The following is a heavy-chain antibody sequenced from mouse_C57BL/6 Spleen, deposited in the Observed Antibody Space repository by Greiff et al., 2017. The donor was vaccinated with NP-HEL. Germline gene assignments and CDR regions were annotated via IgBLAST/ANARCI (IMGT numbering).Heavy chain of an antibody. J-gene: IGHJ3*01. CDR1: GYTFTSYW. V-gene: IGHV1-61*01. D-gene: IGHD2-5*01. CDR2: IYPSDSET. CDR3: ARPYSNSPFAY. Sequence: QVQLQQPGAELVRPGSSVKLSCKASGYTFTSYWMDWVKQRPGQGLEWIGNIYPSDSETHYNQKFKDKATLTVDKSSSTAYMQLSSLTSEDSAVYCCARPYSNSPFAYWGQGTLVTVSA.